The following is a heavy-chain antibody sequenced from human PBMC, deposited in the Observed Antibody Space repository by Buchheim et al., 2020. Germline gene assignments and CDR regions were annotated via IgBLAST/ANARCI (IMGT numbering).Heavy chain of an antibody. V-gene: IGHV4-4*07. CDR1: GDSMSNYY. J-gene: IGHJ4*02. Sequence: QVRLQESGPGLVKPSETLSLTCSVSGDSMSNYYWSWIRQPAGKGLEWIGRIYSRGNTNYNPSLRSRVTMTVDTSQNQFNLRLRSVTAADTAVYYCAVGYYYDIAGNFVGYFDHWGQGAL. D-gene: IGHD3-22*01. CDR2: IYSRGNT. CDR3: AVGYYYDIAGNFVGYFDH.